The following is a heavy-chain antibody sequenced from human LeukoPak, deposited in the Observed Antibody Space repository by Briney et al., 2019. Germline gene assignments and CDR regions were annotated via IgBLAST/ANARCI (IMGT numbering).Heavy chain of an antibody. CDR2: IYYSGST. CDR3: ARDRGGYYYDSSGYFDL. J-gene: IGHJ2*01. D-gene: IGHD3-22*01. V-gene: IGHV4-31*03. Sequence: PSQTLSLTCTVSGGSISSGGYYWSWIRQHPGKGLEWIGYIYYSGSTYYNPSLKSRVTISVDTSKNQFSLKLSSVTAADTAVYYCARDRGGYYYDSSGYFDLWGRGTLVTVSS. CDR1: GGSISSGGYY.